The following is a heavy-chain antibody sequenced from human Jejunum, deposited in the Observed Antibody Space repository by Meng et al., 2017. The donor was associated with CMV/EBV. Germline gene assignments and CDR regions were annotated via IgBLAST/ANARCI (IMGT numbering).Heavy chain of an antibody. CDR3: VHRKDYSGNWNGGSADF. J-gene: IGHJ4*02. Sequence: SLTSSPVGVGWIRQPTGKALEWLAFIYWDDDKRYNPSLKNRLTITKDAPKNQVVLTMTNMDPADTDTYHCVHRKDYSGNWNGGSADFWGQGALVTVSS. CDR2: IYWDDDK. CDR1: SLTSSPVG. V-gene: IGHV2-5*02. D-gene: IGHD1-1*01.